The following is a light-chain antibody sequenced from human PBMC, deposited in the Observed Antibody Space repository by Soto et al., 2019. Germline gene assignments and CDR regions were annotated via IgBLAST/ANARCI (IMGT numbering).Light chain of an antibody. J-gene: IGKJ1*01. CDR2: DAS. CDR1: QSISRW. Sequence: DIQLTQSPSTLSVSVGDRATITCRASQSISRWLGWYQQKPGKAPNLLIYDASTLESGVPSRFSGSGSGTEFTLTISSLQADDFATYYCQQYNTYSSWTFGQGTKVDIK. CDR3: QQYNTYSSWT. V-gene: IGKV1-5*01.